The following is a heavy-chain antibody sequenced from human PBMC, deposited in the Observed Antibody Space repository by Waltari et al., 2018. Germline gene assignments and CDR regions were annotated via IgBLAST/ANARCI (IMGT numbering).Heavy chain of an antibody. Sequence: QVQLVQSGAEVKKPGASVKVSCKVSGYTLTELSMHWVRQAPGKGLEWMGGFDPKDGETTYAQKFQGRDTMTEDTSTDTAYMELSSLRSEDTSVYYCATLWYSRGYFDYWGQGTLVTVSS. CDR1: GYTLTELS. CDR3: ATLWYSRGYFDY. J-gene: IGHJ4*02. V-gene: IGHV1-24*01. CDR2: FDPKDGET. D-gene: IGHD6-13*01.